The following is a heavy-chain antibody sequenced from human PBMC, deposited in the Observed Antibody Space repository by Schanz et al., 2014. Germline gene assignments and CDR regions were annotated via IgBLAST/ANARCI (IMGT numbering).Heavy chain of an antibody. D-gene: IGHD3-22*01. J-gene: IGHJ3*01. CDR1: RIIFGTYS. CDR2: INSRSNFI. Sequence: EVQLVESGGGLVQPGGSLRLSCAASRIIFGTYSMNWIRQTPKGLEWVSSINSRSNFIYYADSVKGRFTISRDNAKNSLYLQMNSLRAEDTGVYYCARGREVVAKIFDVWGQGTMVTVSS. V-gene: IGHV3-21*01. CDR3: ARGREVVAKIFDV.